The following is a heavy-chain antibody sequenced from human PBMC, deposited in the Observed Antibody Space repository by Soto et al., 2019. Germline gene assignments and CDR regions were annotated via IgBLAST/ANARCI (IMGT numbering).Heavy chain of an antibody. CDR2: IKSKTDGGTT. Sequence: GGSLRLSCAASGFTFSNAWLSWVRQAPGKGLGWVGRIKSKTDGGTTDYTAPVKGRFIISRDDSKNTLYLQMNSLKTEDTAVYYCTTGSTSTKNYWGQGALVTVSS. D-gene: IGHD6-6*01. V-gene: IGHV3-15*01. CDR3: TTGSTSTKNY. J-gene: IGHJ4*02. CDR1: GFTFSNAW.